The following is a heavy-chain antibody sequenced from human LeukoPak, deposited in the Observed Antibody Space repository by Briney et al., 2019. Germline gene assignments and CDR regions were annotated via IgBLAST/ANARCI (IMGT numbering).Heavy chain of an antibody. V-gene: IGHV1-69*13. CDR2: IIPIFGTA. CDR3: ARGDNYYGSGRGFDP. Sequence: SVKVSCKASGGTFISYAISWVRQAPGQGLEWRGGIIPIFGTANYAQKFQGRGTINADEYTSTAYMELSSLRSEDTAVYSCARGDNYYGSGRGFDPWGQGTLVTVSS. D-gene: IGHD3-10*01. CDR1: GGTFISYA. J-gene: IGHJ5*02.